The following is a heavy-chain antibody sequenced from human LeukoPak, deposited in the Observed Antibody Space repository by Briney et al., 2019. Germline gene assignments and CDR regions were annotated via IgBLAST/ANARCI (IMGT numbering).Heavy chain of an antibody. CDR2: MNPNSGNT. D-gene: IGHD5-18*01. J-gene: IGHJ4*02. Sequence: GASVKVSCKASGYTFTSYDINWVRRATGQGLEWMGWMNPNSGNTGYAQKFQGRVTMTRNTSISTAYMELSSLRSEDTAVYYCARGRGYSYGRARGYYFDYWGQGTLVTVSS. CDR1: GYTFTSYD. CDR3: ARGRGYSYGRARGYYFDY. V-gene: IGHV1-8*01.